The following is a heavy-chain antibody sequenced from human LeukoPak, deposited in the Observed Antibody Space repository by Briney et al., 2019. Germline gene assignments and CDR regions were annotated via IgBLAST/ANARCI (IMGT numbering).Heavy chain of an antibody. J-gene: IGHJ4*02. CDR2: IYTSGST. CDR3: TRDKQHRYGPYFDH. V-gene: IGHV4-4*07. Sequence: PSETLSLTCSVSGGSISSDYWSSIRQPAGKGLEWIGRIYTSGSTNYNPSLRSRVTIFIDTSKSQVALILSSVTAADTAVYYCTRDKQHRYGPYFDHWGQGALVTVSS. D-gene: IGHD1/OR15-1a*01. CDR1: GGSISSDY.